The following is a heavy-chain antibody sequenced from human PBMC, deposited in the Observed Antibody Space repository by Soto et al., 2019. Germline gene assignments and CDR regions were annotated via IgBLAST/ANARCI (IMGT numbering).Heavy chain of an antibody. Sequence: PATPSLTCAVSSGSISTSNWWYWVRQPPGKGLEWIGEIYHSGSTNYNPSLKSRVTISVDKSKNQFSLKLSSVTAADTAVYYCARLLTAYGYFDYWGQGTLVTVSS. V-gene: IGHV4-4*03. CDR1: SGSISTSNW. J-gene: IGHJ4*02. CDR2: IYHSGST. CDR3: ARLLTAYGYFDY. D-gene: IGHD2-21*01.